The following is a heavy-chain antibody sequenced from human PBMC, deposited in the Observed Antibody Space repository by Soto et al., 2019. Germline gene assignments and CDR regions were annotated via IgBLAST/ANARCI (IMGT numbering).Heavy chain of an antibody. J-gene: IGHJ4*02. D-gene: IGHD5-12*01. Sequence: GASVKVSCKVSGYTLTELSMHWVRQAPGKRLEWMGCFDAEDGNTIYAQKFQGRVTMTGDTSTSTAYMELSSLRSEDTAVYYCARFGGYSGYDSLDYWGQGTLVNVSS. V-gene: IGHV1-24*01. CDR1: GYTLTELS. CDR3: ARFGGYSGYDSLDY. CDR2: FDAEDGNT.